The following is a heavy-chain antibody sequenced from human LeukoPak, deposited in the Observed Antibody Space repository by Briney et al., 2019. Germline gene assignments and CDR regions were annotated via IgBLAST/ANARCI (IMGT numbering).Heavy chain of an antibody. CDR2: TYYSGST. J-gene: IGHJ4*02. D-gene: IGHD6-19*01. CDR3: ARTGPRQLIDY. V-gene: IGHV4-61*01. CDR1: GYSISSGYY. Sequence: SETLSLTCTVSGYSISSGYYWGWIRQPPGKGLEWIGYTYYSGSTNYNPSLKSRVTISVDTSKNQFSLKLSSVTAADTAVYYCARTGPRQLIDYWGQGTLVTVSS.